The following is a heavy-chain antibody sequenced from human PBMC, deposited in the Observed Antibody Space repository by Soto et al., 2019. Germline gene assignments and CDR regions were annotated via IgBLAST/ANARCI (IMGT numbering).Heavy chain of an antibody. D-gene: IGHD1-26*01. CDR1: GFNFGDYY. V-gene: IGHV3-11*06. J-gene: IGHJ2*01. Sequence: QMQLVESGGDLVKPGGSLRLSCAASGFNFGDYYMSWVRQAPGKGLEWVSFVSSTGSYTKYSDSLGGRFTVSRDNGKKSLHVQLNRLMVEDTAVSYCASMILGGSRFFDIWGSGTLVSV. CDR3: ASMILGGSRFFDI. CDR2: VSSTGSYT.